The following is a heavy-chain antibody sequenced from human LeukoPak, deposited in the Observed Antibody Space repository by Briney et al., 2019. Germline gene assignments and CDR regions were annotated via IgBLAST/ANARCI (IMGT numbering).Heavy chain of an antibody. D-gene: IGHD2-15*01. V-gene: IGHV3-30*18. Sequence: PGRSLRLSCAASGFAFSSYGMHWVRQAPGKGLEWVAVISYDGSNKYYADSVKGRFTISRDNSRNTVYLQMNSLRAEDTAVYYSAKGRRYCSGGSCYYFDYWGPGTLVTVSS. CDR2: ISYDGSNK. J-gene: IGHJ4*02. CDR1: GFAFSSYG. CDR3: AKGRRYCSGGSCYYFDY.